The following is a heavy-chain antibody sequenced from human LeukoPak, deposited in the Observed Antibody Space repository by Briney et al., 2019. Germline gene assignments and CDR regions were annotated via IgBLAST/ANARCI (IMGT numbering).Heavy chain of an antibody. Sequence: PSETLSLTCTVSGGSLSSSSYYWGWIRQHPGKGLEWVGYIYYSGSTYYNPSLKSRVTISVDTSKNQFSLKLSSVTAADTAVYYCARKGSLGELSPYFDYWGQGTLVTVSS. V-gene: IGHV4-31*03. D-gene: IGHD3-16*02. CDR3: ARKGSLGELSPYFDY. J-gene: IGHJ4*02. CDR2: IYYSGST. CDR1: GGSLSSSSYY.